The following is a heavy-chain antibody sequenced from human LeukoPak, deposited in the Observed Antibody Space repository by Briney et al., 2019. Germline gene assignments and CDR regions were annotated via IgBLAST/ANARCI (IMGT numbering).Heavy chain of an antibody. CDR1: GFSLTTSGVG. D-gene: IGHD3-10*01. CDR2: IFWGDDE. V-gene: IGHV2-5*02. CDR3: AHENDSGTSTAAFDV. J-gene: IGHJ3*01. Sequence: SGPTLVKPTQTLTLTCAFSGFSLTTSGVGVGWIRQPPGKALEWLALIFWGDDERYNPSLNNRVTITKDTSRNQVVLTMTNMDPVDTATYYCAHENDSGTSTAAFDVWGQGTMVAVSS.